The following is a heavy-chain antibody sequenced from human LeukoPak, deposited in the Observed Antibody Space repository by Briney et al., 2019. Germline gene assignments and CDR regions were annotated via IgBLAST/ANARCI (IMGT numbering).Heavy chain of an antibody. V-gene: IGHV1-46*01. CDR3: ARRARITYAFDI. CDR1: GYTFTSYY. J-gene: IGHJ3*02. CDR2: INPSGGST. Sequence: ASVKVSCTASGYTFTSYYMRWVRQAPGQGLEWMGIINPSGGSTSYAQKFQGRVTMTRDTSTSTVYMELSSLRSEDTAVYYCARRARITYAFDIWGQGTMVTVSS.